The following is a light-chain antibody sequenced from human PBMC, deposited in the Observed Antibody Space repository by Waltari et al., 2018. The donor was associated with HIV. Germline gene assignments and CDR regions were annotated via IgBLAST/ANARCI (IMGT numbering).Light chain of an antibody. Sequence: QSALTQPASVSGSPGQSITISCIGSNNDVGDYNHVAWYQQHPDKAPKLLIYDVTNRPPGVPNRCSCSKSGNTASLAISGLQAEDEADYFCTAYKYSTRSYVFGTGTKVTVL. CDR2: DVT. CDR3: TAYKYSTRSYV. J-gene: IGLJ1*01. V-gene: IGLV2-14*03. CDR1: NNDVGDYNH.